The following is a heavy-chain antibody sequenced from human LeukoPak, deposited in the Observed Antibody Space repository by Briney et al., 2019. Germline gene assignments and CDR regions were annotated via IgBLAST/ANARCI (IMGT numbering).Heavy chain of an antibody. J-gene: IGHJ4*02. CDR2: INPNSGGT. D-gene: IGHD2-2*02. CDR1: GYTFTGYY. Sequence: ASVKVSCKASGYTFTGYYMHWVRQAPGQGLEWMGWINPNSGGTNYAQKFQGRVTMTRDTSISTAYMELSRLRSDDTAVYYRARDSCSSTSCYTDYWGQGTLVTVSS. V-gene: IGHV1-2*02. CDR3: ARDSCSSTSCYTDY.